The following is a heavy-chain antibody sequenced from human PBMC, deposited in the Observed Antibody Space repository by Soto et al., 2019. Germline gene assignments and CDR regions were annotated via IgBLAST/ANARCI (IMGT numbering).Heavy chain of an antibody. D-gene: IGHD2-2*02. CDR2: ISPYNGDT. CDR1: GYTFTLFG. CDR3: ARGGQYRYFDY. Sequence: QVQLVQSGAEVKKPGASVKVSCTTSGYTFTLFGITWVRQAPGQGLEWMGWISPYNGDTKYAEKLEGRVTLTTDTSTDTVYMELTSTTSDDTAEYYCARGGQYRYFDYWGQGTLVTVSS. V-gene: IGHV1-18*01. J-gene: IGHJ4*02.